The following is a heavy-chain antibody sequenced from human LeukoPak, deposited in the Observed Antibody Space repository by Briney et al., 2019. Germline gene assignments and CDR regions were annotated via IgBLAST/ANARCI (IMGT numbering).Heavy chain of an antibody. D-gene: IGHD3-16*01. V-gene: IGHV1-8*03. CDR2: MNPNSGNT. CDR3: ARGLWVGDYYYYMDV. CDR1: GYTFTSYD. Sequence: ASVKVSCKASGYTFTSYDINWVRQATGQGLEWMGWMNPNSGNTGYAQKFQGRVTITRNTSISTAYMELSSLRSEDTAVYYWARGLWVGDYYYYMDVWGKGTTVTVAS. J-gene: IGHJ6*03.